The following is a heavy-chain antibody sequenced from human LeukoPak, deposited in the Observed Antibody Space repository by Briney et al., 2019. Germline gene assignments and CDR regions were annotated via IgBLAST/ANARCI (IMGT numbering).Heavy chain of an antibody. J-gene: IGHJ6*02. CDR2: ISYDGSNK. D-gene: IGHD3-3*01. V-gene: IGHV3-30-3*01. Sequence: PGGSLRLSCAASGFTFSSYAMHWVRQAPGKGLEWVAVISYDGSNKYYADSVKGRFTISRDNSKNTLYLQMNSLRAEDTAVYYCARDLKIFGVVILADYYYGMDVWGQGTTVTVSS. CDR3: ARDLKIFGVVILADYYYGMDV. CDR1: GFTFSSYA.